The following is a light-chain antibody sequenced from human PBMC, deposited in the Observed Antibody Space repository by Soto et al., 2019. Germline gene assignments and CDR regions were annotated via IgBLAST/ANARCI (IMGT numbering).Light chain of an antibody. CDR1: QSVSSSY. CDR2: ATS. J-gene: IGKJ3*01. Sequence: LVLTQSPGTLSLSPGERATLYCRASQSVSSSYLAWYQQKPGQAPRLLIYATSARATGIPDRFSGSGSGTDFTLTISRLEPEDFAVYYCHQYGSSFTFGPGTKVDIK. CDR3: HQYGSSFT. V-gene: IGKV3-20*01.